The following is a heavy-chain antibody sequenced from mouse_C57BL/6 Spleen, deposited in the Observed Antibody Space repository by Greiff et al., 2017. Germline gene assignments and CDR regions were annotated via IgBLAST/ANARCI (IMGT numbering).Heavy chain of an antibody. CDR3: ASGRSGGYFDY. J-gene: IGHJ2*01. CDR1: GYTFTSYW. V-gene: IGHV1-52*01. Sequence: QVQLQQPGAELVRPGSSVKLSCTASGYTFTSYWMHWVKQRPIQGLEWIGNIDPSDSETHYNQKFKDKATLTVDKSSSTAYMQLSSLTSEDSAVYYCASGRSGGYFDYWGQGTTLTVSS. D-gene: IGHD4-1*01. CDR2: IDPSDSET.